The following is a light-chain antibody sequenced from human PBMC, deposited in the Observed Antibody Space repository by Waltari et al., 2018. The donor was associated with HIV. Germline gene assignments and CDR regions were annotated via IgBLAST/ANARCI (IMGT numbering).Light chain of an antibody. CDR2: SNN. J-gene: IGLJ3*02. CDR3: AAWDDSLIGPV. CDR1: SSNIGSNT. Sequence: QSVLTQPPSASGTPGQRVTISCSGSSSNIGSNTVNWYQRLPGTAPKLLIYSNNQRPSGVPDRLSGSKSGTSASLAISGLQSEDEANYYCAAWDDSLIGPVFGGGTKLTVL. V-gene: IGLV1-44*01.